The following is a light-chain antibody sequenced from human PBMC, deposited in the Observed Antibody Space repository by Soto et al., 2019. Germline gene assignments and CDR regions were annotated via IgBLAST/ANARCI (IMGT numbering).Light chain of an antibody. Sequence: EIVLTQSAATLSLSPGERATLACRASQSVSRYLAWYQQKPGLAPRLLFYDASYRATGIPDRFSGSGSGTDFTLTISRLEPEDFAVYYCQQYSTSPTFGEGTRLE. J-gene: IGKJ5*01. V-gene: IGKV3D-20*01. CDR1: QSVSRY. CDR2: DAS. CDR3: QQYSTSPT.